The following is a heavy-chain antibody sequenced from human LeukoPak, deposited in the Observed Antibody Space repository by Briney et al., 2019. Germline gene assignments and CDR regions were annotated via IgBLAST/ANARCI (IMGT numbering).Heavy chain of an antibody. Sequence: SETLSLTCTVSGGSISSSSYYWGWIRQPPGKGLEWIGRIYYSGSTYYNPSLKSRVTISVDTSKNQFSLKLSSVTAADTAVYYCARHELSGRWLLDYWGQGTLVTVSS. J-gene: IGHJ4*02. CDR2: IYYSGST. V-gene: IGHV4-39*01. CDR3: ARHELSGRWLLDY. D-gene: IGHD5-24*01. CDR1: GGSISSSSYY.